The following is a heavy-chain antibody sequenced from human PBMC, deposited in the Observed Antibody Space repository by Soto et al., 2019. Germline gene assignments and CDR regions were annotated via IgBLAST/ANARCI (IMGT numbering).Heavy chain of an antibody. V-gene: IGHV3-30*18. Sequence: QVQLVESGGGVVQPGMSLRLSCAASGFTFSSYGMHWVRQAPGKGLEWVAVISYDGSNQCYADSVRGRFTISRDNSNNTLYLETKSLRPEDTAVYCCAKGRLSTNYCDMDVWGQGTTVTVSS. CDR1: GFTFSSYG. J-gene: IGHJ6*02. CDR3: AKGRLSTNYCDMDV. D-gene: IGHD6-25*01. CDR2: ISYDGSNQ.